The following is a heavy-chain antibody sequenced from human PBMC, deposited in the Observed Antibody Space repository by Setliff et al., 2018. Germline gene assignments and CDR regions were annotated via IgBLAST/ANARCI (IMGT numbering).Heavy chain of an antibody. V-gene: IGHV4-59*13. Sequence: PSETLSLTCTVSGGSMTSYYWSWIRQSPWKGLEWIGYVHYSGSTNYNPSLKSRVTISVDTSKNQFSLKLSSVTAADTAVYYCASSSYGLFYYFDYWGQGTLVTVSS. J-gene: IGHJ4*02. D-gene: IGHD5-18*01. CDR1: GGSMTSYY. CDR2: VHYSGST. CDR3: ASSSYGLFYYFDY.